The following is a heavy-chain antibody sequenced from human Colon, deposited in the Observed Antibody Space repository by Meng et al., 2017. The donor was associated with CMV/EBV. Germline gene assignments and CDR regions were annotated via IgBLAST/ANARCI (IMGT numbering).Heavy chain of an antibody. D-gene: IGHD6-13*01. J-gene: IGHJ6*02. CDR3: ARVRLAAAGSEPFSI. CDR2: MNPATGNT. Sequence: ASLKVSCKASGYSFTSFDIYWVRQAPGQGLEWMGWMNPATGNTGYAETLQGRFTMTRDSSIGTAYMELKSLRSEDTAVYYCARVRLAAAGSEPFSIWGQGTTVTVSS. CDR1: GYSFTSFD. V-gene: IGHV1-8*01.